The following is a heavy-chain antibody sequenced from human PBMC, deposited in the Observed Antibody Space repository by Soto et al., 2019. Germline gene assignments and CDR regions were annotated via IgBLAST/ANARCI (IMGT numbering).Heavy chain of an antibody. CDR1: GYNFTNYC. V-gene: IGHV5-51*01. Sequence: PGESLKISCKGSGYNFTNYCIGWVRQMPGKGLESMGIIYPGDSDTRYSPSFQGQVTISADKSISTAYLQWSSLKASDTAMYYCAGGGVRGVVTRTRDYYGMDVWGQGTTVTVSS. CDR2: IYPGDSDT. J-gene: IGHJ6*02. CDR3: AGGGVRGVVTRTRDYYGMDV. D-gene: IGHD3-10*01.